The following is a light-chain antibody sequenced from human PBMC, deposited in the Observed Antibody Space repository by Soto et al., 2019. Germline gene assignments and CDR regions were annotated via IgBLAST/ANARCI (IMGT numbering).Light chain of an antibody. CDR3: QLHGSSEII. CDR2: DIS. J-gene: IGKJ5*01. CDR1: QSLTNPY. V-gene: IGKV3-20*01. Sequence: TQSQRSVSKYRRYRGTPYYKNRQSLTNPYIAWYQQKPGQAPRLLIYDISSRATGIPDRFSGSVSGTDFTLTISRLEPEDFAVFYCQLHGSSEIIFGQGTRLEI.